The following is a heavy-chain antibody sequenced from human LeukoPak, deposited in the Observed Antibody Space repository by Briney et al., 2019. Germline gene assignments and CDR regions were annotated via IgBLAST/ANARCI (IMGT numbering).Heavy chain of an antibody. CDR2: IYSSGST. CDR3: ARLSILTAAFDY. CDR1: GGSISSYY. J-gene: IGHJ4*02. Sequence: PSETLSLTCTVSGGSISSYYWSWIRQPPGKGLEWIGYIYSSGSTNYSPSLKSRVAISVDTSKNQFSLKLSSVTAADTAVYYCARLSILTAAFDYWGQGTLVTVSS. V-gene: IGHV4-4*08. D-gene: IGHD3-9*01.